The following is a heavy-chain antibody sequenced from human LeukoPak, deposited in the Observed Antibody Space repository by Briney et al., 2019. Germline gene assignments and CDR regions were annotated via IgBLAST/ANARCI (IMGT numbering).Heavy chain of an antibody. V-gene: IGHV1-46*01. CDR2: INPSGGST. J-gene: IGHJ4*02. CDR3: AKDRLADTAMGPFDY. D-gene: IGHD5-18*01. Sequence: ASVKVSCKASGYTFTSYYMHWVRQAPGQGLEWMGIINPSGGSTSYAQKFQGRVTMTRDTSTSTVYMELSSLRAEDTAVYYCAKDRLADTAMGPFDYWGQGTLVTVSS. CDR1: GYTFTSYY.